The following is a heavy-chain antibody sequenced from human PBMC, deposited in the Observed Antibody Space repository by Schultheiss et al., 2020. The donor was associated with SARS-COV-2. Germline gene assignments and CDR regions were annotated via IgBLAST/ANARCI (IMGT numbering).Heavy chain of an antibody. CDR2: ICQSGST. J-gene: IGHJ5*02. CDR1: GGSISSGNCS. CDR3: ARGYYYGSGKGRFDP. D-gene: IGHD3-10*01. V-gene: IGHV4-30-2*01. Sequence: SETLSLTCAVSGGSISSGNCSWSWIRQPRGKGLEWTGSICQSGSTYYNPSLKSRVTVSMDRSKNQFSLKLSSVTAADTAVYYCARGYYYGSGKGRFDPWGQGTLVTVSS.